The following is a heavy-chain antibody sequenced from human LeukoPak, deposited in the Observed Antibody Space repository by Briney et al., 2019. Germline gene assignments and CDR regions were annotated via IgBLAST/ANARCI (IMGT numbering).Heavy chain of an antibody. J-gene: IGHJ3*02. CDR1: GFTFSSYS. Sequence: GGSLRLSCAASGFTFSSYSMNWVRQAPGKGLEWVSYISSSSSTIYYADSVKGRFTISRDNAKNSLYLQMNSLRAEDTAVYYCARVWPHHDAFDIWSQGTMVTVSS. CDR2: ISSSSSTI. V-gene: IGHV3-48*01. CDR3: ARVWPHHDAFDI.